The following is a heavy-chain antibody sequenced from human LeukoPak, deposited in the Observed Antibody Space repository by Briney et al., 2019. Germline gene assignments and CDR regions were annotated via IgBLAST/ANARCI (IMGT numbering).Heavy chain of an antibody. V-gene: IGHV3-11*01. J-gene: IGHJ4*02. D-gene: IGHD6-13*01. CDR1: GFTFSDYY. CDR3: AKAGAAAGTDYFDY. Sequence: SGGSLRLSCAASGFTFSDYYMSWIRQAPGKGLEWVSYISSSGSTIYYADSVKGRFTISRDNTKNSLYLQMNSLRAEDMALYYCAKAGAAAGTDYFDYWGQGTLVTVSS. CDR2: ISSSGSTI.